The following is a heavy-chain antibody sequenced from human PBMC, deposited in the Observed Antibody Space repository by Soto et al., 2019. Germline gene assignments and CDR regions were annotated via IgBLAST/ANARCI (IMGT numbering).Heavy chain of an antibody. CDR2: IYHSGFT. V-gene: IGHV4-38-2*02. D-gene: IGHD6-25*01. CDR1: GYSISSGYY. J-gene: IGHJ6*02. Sequence: SETLSLTCAVSGYSISSGYYWYWIRQPPGKGLEWIGTIYHSGFTYYNPSLKSRVTMSVDTSKNQFSLKLTSVTAADTAMYYCARDLPAAGLGGMDVWGQGTTVTVSS. CDR3: ARDLPAAGLGGMDV.